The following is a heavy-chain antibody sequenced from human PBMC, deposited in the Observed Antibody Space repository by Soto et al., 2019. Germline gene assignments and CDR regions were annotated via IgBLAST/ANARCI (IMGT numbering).Heavy chain of an antibody. D-gene: IGHD2-21*02. CDR1: GGTFSSYA. Sequence: SVKVSCKASGGTFSSYAISWVRQAPGQGLEWMGGIIPIFGTANYAQKFQGRVTITADESTSTAYMELGSLRSEDTAVYYCARERGSSLAYCGGDCAGNWLDPWGQGTLVTVSS. J-gene: IGHJ5*02. CDR3: ARERGSSLAYCGGDCAGNWLDP. V-gene: IGHV1-69*13. CDR2: IIPIFGTA.